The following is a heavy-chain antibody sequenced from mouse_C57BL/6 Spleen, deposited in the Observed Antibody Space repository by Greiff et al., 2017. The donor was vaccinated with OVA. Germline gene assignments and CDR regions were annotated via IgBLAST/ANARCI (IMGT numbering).Heavy chain of an antibody. CDR1: GYTFTSYW. D-gene: IGHD2-10*01. V-gene: IGHV1-59*01. Sequence: QVQLQQPGAELVRPGTSVKLSCKASGYTFTSYWMHWVKQRPGQGLEWIGVIDPSDSYTNYNQKFKGKATLTVDTSSSTAYMQLSSLTSEDSAVYYCARTYSPYYCDYWGQGTTLTVSS. J-gene: IGHJ2*01. CDR2: IDPSDSYT. CDR3: ARTYSPYYCDY.